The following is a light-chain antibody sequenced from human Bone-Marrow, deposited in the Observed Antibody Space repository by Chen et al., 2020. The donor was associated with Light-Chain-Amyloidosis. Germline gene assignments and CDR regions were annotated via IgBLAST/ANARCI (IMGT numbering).Light chain of an antibody. V-gene: IGLV2-14*01. CDR3: SSYTITNTLV. Sequence: QSALTQPASVSGSPGQSITIHCTGTSIDVGGDNHVSWYQQHADKAPKLMIEEVTHRPSWVPDRFSGYKSDNTASLTISRLQTEDEAEYFCSSYTITNTLVVGGGTRVTVL. CDR1: SIDVGGDNH. J-gene: IGLJ1*01. CDR2: EVT.